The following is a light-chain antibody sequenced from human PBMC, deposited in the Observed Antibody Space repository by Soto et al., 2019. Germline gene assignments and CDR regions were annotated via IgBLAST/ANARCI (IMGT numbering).Light chain of an antibody. CDR3: QQYNNWLKWT. CDR1: QSVSSN. CDR2: GAS. V-gene: IGKV3-15*01. J-gene: IGKJ1*01. Sequence: EIVMTQSPATLSVSPGERATLSCRASQSVSSNLAWYQQKPGQAPRLLSYGASTRATGIPARFSGSGSGTAFTLTISSLQSEDFAFYDCQQYNNWLKWTFGRGTKVEIK.